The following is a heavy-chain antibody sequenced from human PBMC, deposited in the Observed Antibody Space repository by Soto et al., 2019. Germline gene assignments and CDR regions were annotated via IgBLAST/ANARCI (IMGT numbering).Heavy chain of an antibody. CDR3: ASLRGAVAFDI. V-gene: IGHV3-30*04. CDR2: ISNDESNR. Sequence: QVQLVESGGGVVQPGRSLRLSCAASGFTFSIYAMNWVRQAPGKGLEWVAVISNDESNRYYADSVKGRFTISRDNSKNTLDLQMNSLRAEDTAIYYCASLRGAVAFDIWGQGTMVTVSS. D-gene: IGHD3-10*01. J-gene: IGHJ3*02. CDR1: GFTFSIYA.